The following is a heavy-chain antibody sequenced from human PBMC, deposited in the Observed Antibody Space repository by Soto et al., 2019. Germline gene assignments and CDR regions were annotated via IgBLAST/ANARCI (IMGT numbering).Heavy chain of an antibody. CDR3: ARDGHYYYDSSAYGMDV. CDR2: IYYSGST. D-gene: IGHD3-22*01. J-gene: IGHJ6*02. CDR1: GGPINSPDYY. Sequence: SETLSLTCNVSGGPINSPDYYWSWIRQHPGKGLEWIGYIYYSGSTYYNPSLKSRVTISVDTSKNQFSLKLSSVTAADTAVYYCARDGHYYYDSSAYGMDVWGQGTTVTVSS. V-gene: IGHV4-31*03.